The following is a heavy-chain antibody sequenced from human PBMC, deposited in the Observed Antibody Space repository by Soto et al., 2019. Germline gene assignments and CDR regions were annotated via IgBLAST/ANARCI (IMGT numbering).Heavy chain of an antibody. Sequence: HPGGSLRLSCAASGFTFSSYGMHWVRQAPGKGLEWVAVIWYDGTNEYYADSVKGRFTISRDNSKNTLFLQLNSLRAEDTAVYYSARDYPATVVTYVFDFWGQGALVTVSS. D-gene: IGHD4-4*01. V-gene: IGHV3-33*01. CDR2: IWYDGTNE. J-gene: IGHJ4*02. CDR3: ARDYPATVVTYVFDF. CDR1: GFTFSSYG.